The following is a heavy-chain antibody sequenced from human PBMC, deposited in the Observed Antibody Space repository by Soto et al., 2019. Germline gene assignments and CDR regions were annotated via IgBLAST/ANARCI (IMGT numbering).Heavy chain of an antibody. D-gene: IGHD3-22*01. V-gene: IGHV3-33*01. CDR1: GFTFSSYG. CDR2: IWYDGSNK. J-gene: IGHJ4*02. Sequence: GGSLRLSCAASGFTFSSYGMHWVRQAPGKGLEWVAVIWYDGSNKYYADSVKGRFTISRDNPKNTLYLQMNSLRAEDTAVYYCARDRHYYDSSGYSPHYWGQGTLVTVSS. CDR3: ARDRHYYDSSGYSPHY.